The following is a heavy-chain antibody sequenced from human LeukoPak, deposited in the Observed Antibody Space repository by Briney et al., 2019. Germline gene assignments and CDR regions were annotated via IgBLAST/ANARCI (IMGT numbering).Heavy chain of an antibody. J-gene: IGHJ5*02. CDR3: ASPPKDYYDSSGYYYA. D-gene: IGHD3-22*01. CDR1: GGSISSGSYY. V-gene: IGHV4-61*02. CDR2: IYTSGST. Sequence: SETLSLTCTVSGGSISSGSYYWSWIRQPAGKGLEWIGRIYTSGSTNYNPSLKSRVTISVDTSKNQFSLKLSSVTAADTAVYYCASPPKDYYDSSGYYYAWGQGTLVTVSS.